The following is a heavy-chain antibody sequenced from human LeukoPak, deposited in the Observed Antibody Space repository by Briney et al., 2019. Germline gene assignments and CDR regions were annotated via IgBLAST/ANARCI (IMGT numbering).Heavy chain of an antibody. CDR2: IKQDGSEK. CDR1: GFTFSSYW. V-gene: IGHV3-7*05. J-gene: IGHJ1*01. CDR3: SLEGSSWYRYFQH. Sequence: GGSLRLSCAASGFTFSSYWMSWVRQAPGKGLEWVANIKQDGSEKYYVDSVKGRSTISRDNAKNSPYLQMNSLGAEDTAVYYSSLEGSSWYRYFQHWGQGTLVTVSS. D-gene: IGHD6-13*01.